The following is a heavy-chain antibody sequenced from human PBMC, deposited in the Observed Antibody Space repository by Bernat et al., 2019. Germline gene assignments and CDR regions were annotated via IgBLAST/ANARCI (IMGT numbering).Heavy chain of an antibody. CDR2: IWHDGTNE. CDR1: KFTFSSYG. D-gene: IGHD1-26*01. CDR3: ARVSLYGAPASAMDV. J-gene: IGHJ6*02. Sequence: QVQLVESGGGVVQPGRSLRLSCDASKFTFSSYGMHWVRQAPGKGLEWVAVIWHDGTNENYADSVKGRFSISSDNSKNTLYLQMNSLRAEDTAVYYCARVSLYGAPASAMDVWGQGTTVTVSS. V-gene: IGHV3-33*01.